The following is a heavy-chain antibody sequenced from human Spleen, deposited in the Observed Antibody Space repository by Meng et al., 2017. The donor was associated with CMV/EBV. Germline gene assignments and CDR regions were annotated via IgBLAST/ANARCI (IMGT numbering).Heavy chain of an antibody. J-gene: IGHJ6*02. CDR3: ARVDGMVRGVIYYYYGMDV. CDR1: GYTFTGHY. Sequence: ASVKVSCKASGYTFTGHYIHWVRQAPGQGLEWMGIINPSGGSTSYAQKLQGRVTMTTDTSTSTAYMELRSLRSDDTAVYYCARVDGMVRGVIYYYYGMDVWGQGTTVTVSS. V-gene: IGHV1-46*01. CDR2: INPSGGST. D-gene: IGHD3-10*01.